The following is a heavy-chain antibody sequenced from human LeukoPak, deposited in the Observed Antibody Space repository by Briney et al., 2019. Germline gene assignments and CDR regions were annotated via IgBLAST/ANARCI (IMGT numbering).Heavy chain of an antibody. Sequence: ASVKVSCKASGHTFTDYGISWVRQAPGQGLEWIGWISVYNGKSNYAQKFQGRVTMTTDTSTSTTYMELRSLRSDDTAVYYCTTYFIAAAGMDYWGQGTLVTVSS. D-gene: IGHD6-13*01. J-gene: IGHJ4*02. CDR2: ISVYNGKS. V-gene: IGHV1-18*01. CDR1: GHTFTDYG. CDR3: TTYFIAAAGMDY.